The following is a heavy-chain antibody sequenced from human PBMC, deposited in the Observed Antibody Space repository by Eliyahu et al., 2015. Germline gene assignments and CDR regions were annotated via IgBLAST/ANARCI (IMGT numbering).Heavy chain of an antibody. Sequence: QVHLVQSGAEVKKPGAXVKVSCKASGYSFSXYYVHWVRQVPGQGLEWMGIIXPSGGTTDYAQKFQGRVTMTTDTSTTTVYMELTSLRSEDTAVYYCSRAHEGFDYWGQGTLVTVSS. V-gene: IGHV1-46*03. J-gene: IGHJ4*02. CDR3: SRAHEGFDY. CDR2: IXPSGGTT. CDR1: GYSFSXYY.